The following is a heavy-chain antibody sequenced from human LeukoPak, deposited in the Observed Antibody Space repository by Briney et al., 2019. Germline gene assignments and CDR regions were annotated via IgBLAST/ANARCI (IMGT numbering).Heavy chain of an antibody. Sequence: SETLSLTCTVSGGSISSHYWSWIRQPPGKELEWIGYIYYSGSTNYNPSLKSRVTISVDTSKNQFSLKLSSVTAADTAVYYCARVHEVVPAVYWFDPWGQGTLVTVSS. J-gene: IGHJ5*02. CDR3: ARVHEVVPAVYWFDP. V-gene: IGHV4-59*11. D-gene: IGHD2-2*01. CDR2: IYYSGST. CDR1: GGSISSHY.